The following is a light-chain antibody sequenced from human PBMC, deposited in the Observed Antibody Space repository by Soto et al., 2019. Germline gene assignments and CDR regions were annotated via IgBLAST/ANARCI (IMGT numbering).Light chain of an antibody. CDR3: QQYGSSPLA. Sequence: EIVLTQSPGTLSLSPGERATLSCRASQSVSSSHLAWYQQKPGQAPRLLIYGASSRATGIPDRFSGSGSGTDFTLTISRLEPEDFAVYYCQQYGSSPLAFGPGTKVGIK. J-gene: IGKJ3*01. CDR1: QSVSSSH. CDR2: GAS. V-gene: IGKV3-20*01.